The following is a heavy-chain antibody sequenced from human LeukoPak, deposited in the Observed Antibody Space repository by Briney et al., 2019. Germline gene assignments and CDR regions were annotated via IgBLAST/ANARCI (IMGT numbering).Heavy chain of an antibody. CDR1: RFTFSSYA. D-gene: IGHD6-6*01. CDR3: AKDRSSSSGRFDP. CDR2: ISGSGGST. V-gene: IGHV3-23*01. Sequence: GVSVRLSCAASRFTFSSYAVSGVRQAPGKGLEWVSAISGSGGSTYYAVSVKGRLTIYRDNSKNTLYLQMNSRRAEDTAVYYCAKDRSSSSGRFDPWGQGTLVTVSS. J-gene: IGHJ5*02.